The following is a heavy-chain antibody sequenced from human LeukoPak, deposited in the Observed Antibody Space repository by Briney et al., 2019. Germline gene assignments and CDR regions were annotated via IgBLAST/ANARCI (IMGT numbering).Heavy chain of an antibody. Sequence: AGGSLRLSCVASGLNFDDSAMHWVRQAPGKGLEWVSLISADGGSTFSADSVKGRFSISRDNSKNSLYLQMNSLRGEDTAMYYCAKESGKFDYWGQGTLVAVSS. CDR3: AKESGKFDY. V-gene: IGHV3-43*02. J-gene: IGHJ4*02. CDR1: GLNFDDSA. CDR2: ISADGGST.